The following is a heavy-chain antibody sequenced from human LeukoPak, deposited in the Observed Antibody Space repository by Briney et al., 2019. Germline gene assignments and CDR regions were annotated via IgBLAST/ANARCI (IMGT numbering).Heavy chain of an antibody. CDR2: FYYSGNT. Sequence: SETLSLTCTDSGDSVSNTNYYWGWIRQPPGKGLEWIGTFYYSGNTYYNPSLKSRVTISVDTSKNQFSLILSSVTAADTAVYYCANLYNSGSYFGHWGQGALITVSS. J-gene: IGHJ4*02. CDR1: GDSVSNTNYY. CDR3: ANLYNSGSYFGH. D-gene: IGHD3-10*01. V-gene: IGHV4-39*01.